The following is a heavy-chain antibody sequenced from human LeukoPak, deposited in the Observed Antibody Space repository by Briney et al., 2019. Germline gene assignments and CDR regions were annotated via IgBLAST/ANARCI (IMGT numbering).Heavy chain of an antibody. V-gene: IGHV3-21*01. CDR2: ISSSSSYI. J-gene: IGHJ4*02. Sequence: SCKASGGTFSSYSINWVRQAPGKGLEWVSSISSSSSYIYYADSVKGRFTISRDNAKNSVYLQMKSLRAEDTAVYYCARDWAGSSYDYWGQGTLVTVSS. D-gene: IGHD3-10*01. CDR3: ARDWAGSSYDY. CDR1: GGTFSSYS.